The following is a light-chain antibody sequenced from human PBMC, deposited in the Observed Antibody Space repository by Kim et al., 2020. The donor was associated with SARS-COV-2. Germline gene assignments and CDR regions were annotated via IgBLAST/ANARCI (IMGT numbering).Light chain of an antibody. Sequence: PGERATLSCRASQSVSSYLAWYQQKPGQAPRLLIYDASNRATGIPARFSGSGSGTDFTLTISSLEPEDFAVYYCQQRSNWPPPLTFGGGTKVDIK. CDR2: DAS. CDR3: QQRSNWPPPLT. CDR1: QSVSSY. V-gene: IGKV3-11*01. J-gene: IGKJ4*01.